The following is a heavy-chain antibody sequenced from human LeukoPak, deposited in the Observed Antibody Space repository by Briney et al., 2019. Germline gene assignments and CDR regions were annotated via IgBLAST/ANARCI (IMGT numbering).Heavy chain of an antibody. V-gene: IGHV1-46*01. Sequence: ASVRVSCRASGYTFTSHHMHGVRQAPGQGLEWMGIINPSGGSTNYAQTFQGRVIMTRDMSTSTVYMELSSLRSDDTAVYCCAREAVTIFGVVRTQTTKLPHRFDPWGQGTLVTVSS. CDR1: GYTFTSHH. CDR2: INPSGGST. J-gene: IGHJ5*02. D-gene: IGHD3-3*01. CDR3: AREAVTIFGVVRTQTTKLPHRFDP.